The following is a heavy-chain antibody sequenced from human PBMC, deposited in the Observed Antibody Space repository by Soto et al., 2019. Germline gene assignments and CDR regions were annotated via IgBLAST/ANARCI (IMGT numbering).Heavy chain of an antibody. CDR3: ATARIAVAGNIDY. V-gene: IGHV1-18*01. CDR1: GYTFTSYG. J-gene: IGHJ4*02. Sequence: ASVKVSCKASGYTFTSYGISWVRQAPGQGLEWMGWISPYNGNTNYAQKLQGRVTMTADTSTNTAYMELSSLRSEDTAVYYCATARIAVAGNIDYWSQGTLVTVSS. CDR2: ISPYNGNT. D-gene: IGHD6-19*01.